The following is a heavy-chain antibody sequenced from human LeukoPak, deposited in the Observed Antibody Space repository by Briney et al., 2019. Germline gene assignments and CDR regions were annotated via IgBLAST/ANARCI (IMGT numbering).Heavy chain of an antibody. CDR1: GGTFSSYA. V-gene: IGHV1-69*13. CDR3: ASYSSSSTSFFDY. Sequence: ASVKVSCKASGGTFSSYAISWVRQAPRQGLEWMGGIIPIFGTANYAQKFQGRVTITADESTSTAYMELSSLRSEDTAVYYCASYSSSSTSFFDYWGQGTLVTVSS. D-gene: IGHD6-6*01. CDR2: IIPIFGTA. J-gene: IGHJ4*02.